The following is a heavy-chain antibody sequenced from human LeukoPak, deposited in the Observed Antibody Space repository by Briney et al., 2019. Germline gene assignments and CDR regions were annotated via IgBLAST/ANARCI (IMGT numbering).Heavy chain of an antibody. Sequence: SQTLSLTCTVSGGSISSYYWSWIRQPPGKGLEWIGYIYYSGSTNYNPSLKSRVTISVDTSKNQFSLKLSSVTAADTAVYYCARARRSVGNDYWGQGTLVTVSS. D-gene: IGHD1-14*01. CDR3: ARARRSVGNDY. CDR2: IYYSGST. CDR1: GGSISSYY. J-gene: IGHJ4*02. V-gene: IGHV4-59*12.